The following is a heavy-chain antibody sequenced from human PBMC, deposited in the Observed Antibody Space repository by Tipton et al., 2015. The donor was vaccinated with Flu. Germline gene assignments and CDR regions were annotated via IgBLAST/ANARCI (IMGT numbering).Heavy chain of an antibody. CDR3: ARGLLWDVAGDGAFDI. J-gene: IGHJ3*02. V-gene: IGHV3-21*01. D-gene: IGHD1-26*01. CDR2: ISSSSSNI. CDR1: GFTFSSYS. Sequence: SLRLSCAASGFTFSSYSMNWVRQAPGKGLEWVSSISSSSSNIYYADSVKGRFTISRDDAKNSLYLQMNSLRAEDTAVYYCARGLLWDVAGDGAFDIWGQGTMVTVPS.